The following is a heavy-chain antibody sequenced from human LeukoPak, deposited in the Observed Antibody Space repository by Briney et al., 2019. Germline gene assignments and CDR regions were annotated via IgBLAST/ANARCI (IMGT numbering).Heavy chain of an antibody. J-gene: IGHJ5*02. CDR2: INHSGST. V-gene: IGHV4-34*01. Sequence: SETLSLTCAAYGGSFSGYYWSWIRQPPGKGLEWIGEINHSGSTNYNPSLKSRVTISVDTSKNQFSLKLSSVTAADTAVYYCARGPQGNWFDPWGQGTLVTVSS. CDR1: GGSFSGYY. CDR3: ARGPQGNWFDP.